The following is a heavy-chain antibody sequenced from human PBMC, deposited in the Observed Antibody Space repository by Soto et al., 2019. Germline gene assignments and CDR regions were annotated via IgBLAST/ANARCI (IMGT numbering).Heavy chain of an antibody. CDR1: GYSFTNSW. CDR2: VYPGDSHT. D-gene: IGHD4-17*01. J-gene: IGHJ3*02. Sequence: GESLKISCKGSGYSFTNSWNGWVRQMPGKGLECMGIVYPGDSHTRYSPSFQGQVTISADKSISTAYLQWSSLRASDTAIYYCARRKTTVTTGDSFDIWGQGTLVT. CDR3: ARRKTTVTTGDSFDI. V-gene: IGHV5-51*01.